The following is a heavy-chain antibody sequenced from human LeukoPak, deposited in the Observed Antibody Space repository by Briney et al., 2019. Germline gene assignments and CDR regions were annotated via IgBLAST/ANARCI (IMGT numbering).Heavy chain of an antibody. Sequence: GGSLRLSCEGSGFTFSSYWMSWVRQAPGKGLEWVANIKHDGTEKYYVDSVKGRFTISRDNAKNSLYLQMNSLRAEDTALYYCARVRGGYCTAISCPRVFDYWGQGALVTVSS. CDR2: IKHDGTEK. V-gene: IGHV3-7*01. J-gene: IGHJ4*02. D-gene: IGHD2-8*02. CDR1: GFTFSSYW. CDR3: ARVRGGYCTAISCPRVFDY.